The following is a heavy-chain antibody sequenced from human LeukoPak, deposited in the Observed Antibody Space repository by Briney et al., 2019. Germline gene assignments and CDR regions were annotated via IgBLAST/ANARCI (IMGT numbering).Heavy chain of an antibody. Sequence: SETLSLTCTVSGGSISSYYWSWIRQPAGKGLEWIGRIYTSGSTNYNPSLKSRVTMSVDTSKNQFSLKLSSVTAADTAVYYCARDLVNTRSDAFDIWGQGTMVTVS. J-gene: IGHJ3*02. CDR3: ARDLVNTRSDAFDI. V-gene: IGHV4-4*07. CDR2: IYTSGST. CDR1: GGSISSYY. D-gene: IGHD3-22*01.